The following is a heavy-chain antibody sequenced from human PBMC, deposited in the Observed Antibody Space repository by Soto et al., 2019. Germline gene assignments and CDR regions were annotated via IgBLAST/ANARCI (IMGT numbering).Heavy chain of an antibody. CDR1: GYTFTIYY. CDR2: INPSGGST. CDR3: ARVGSSGEYNLYGMDV. V-gene: IGHV1-46*01. Sequence: ASVKVSCKASGYTFTIYYMHWVRQAPGQGLEWMGIINPSGGSTSYAQKFQGRVTMTRDTSTSTVYMELSSLRSEDTAVYYCARVGSSGEYNLYGMDVWGQGTTVTVSS. D-gene: IGHD1-20*01. J-gene: IGHJ6*02.